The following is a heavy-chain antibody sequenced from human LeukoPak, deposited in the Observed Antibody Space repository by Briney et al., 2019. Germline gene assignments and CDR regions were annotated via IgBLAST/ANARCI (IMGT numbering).Heavy chain of an antibody. D-gene: IGHD3-9*01. Sequence: PGRSLRLSCAASGFTFSRYGMHWVRQAPGKGLEWVAVISYDGSNKYYVDSVKGRFTISKDNSKNTLYLQMNSPRAEDTAVYYCAKDRDILTGYLDYWGQGTLVTVSS. J-gene: IGHJ4*02. CDR2: ISYDGSNK. CDR3: AKDRDILTGYLDY. V-gene: IGHV3-30*18. CDR1: GFTFSRYG.